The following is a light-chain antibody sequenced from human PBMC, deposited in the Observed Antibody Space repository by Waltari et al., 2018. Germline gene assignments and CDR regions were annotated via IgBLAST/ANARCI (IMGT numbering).Light chain of an antibody. Sequence: EIVLTQSPGTLSLSPGESATLSCRTSQSVTRALAWYQQKPGQAPRLLIYGASNRATSIPDRFSGSESGTDFSLTISSLEPEDFAVYYCQHYLRLPVTCWQGTKVEVK. CDR1: QSVTRA. CDR2: GAS. V-gene: IGKV3-20*01. J-gene: IGKJ1*01. CDR3: QHYLRLPVT.